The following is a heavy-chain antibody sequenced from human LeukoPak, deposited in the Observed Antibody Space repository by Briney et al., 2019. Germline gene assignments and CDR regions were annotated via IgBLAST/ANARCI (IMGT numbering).Heavy chain of an antibody. D-gene: IGHD3-10*01. V-gene: IGHV4-39*07. CDR2: IYYSGST. CDR3: ARDPYYGSGSYSQGPGWFDP. Sequence: SETLSLTCTVSGGSISSSSYYWGWIRQPPGKGLEWIGSIYYSGSTYYNPSLKSRVTISVDTSKNQFSLKLSSVTAADTAVYYCARDPYYGSGSYSQGPGWFDPWGQGTLVTVSS. J-gene: IGHJ5*02. CDR1: GGSISSSSYY.